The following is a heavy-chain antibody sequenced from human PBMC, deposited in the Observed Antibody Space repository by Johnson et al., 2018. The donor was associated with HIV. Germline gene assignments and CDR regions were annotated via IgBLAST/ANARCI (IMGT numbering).Heavy chain of an antibody. D-gene: IGHD3-22*01. Sequence: VQLVESGGGLVKPGGSLRLSCAASGFTFSNAWMSWVRQAPGKGLEWVGRIKSKTDGGTTDYAAPVKGRFTISRDDSKNTLYLQMNSLKTEDTAVYYCTTGAAYYYDSSGYRDAFDIWGQGTMVTVSS. CDR2: IKSKTDGGTT. J-gene: IGHJ3*02. CDR1: GFTFSNAW. CDR3: TTGAAYYYDSSGYRDAFDI. V-gene: IGHV3-15*01.